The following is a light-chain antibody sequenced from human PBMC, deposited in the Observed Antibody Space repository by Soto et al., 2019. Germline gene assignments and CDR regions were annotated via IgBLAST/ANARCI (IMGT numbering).Light chain of an antibody. CDR3: HQYNHWYT. Sequence: EIVMTQSPATLSVSPGERATLSCRASQSVSSNLAWYQQKPGHAPRLLIYGASTRATGIPASFSGSGSGTEFTLTISSLQSEDFAVYYCHQYNHWYTCGQGPKLEIK. V-gene: IGKV3-15*01. CDR1: QSVSSN. CDR2: GAS. J-gene: IGKJ2*01.